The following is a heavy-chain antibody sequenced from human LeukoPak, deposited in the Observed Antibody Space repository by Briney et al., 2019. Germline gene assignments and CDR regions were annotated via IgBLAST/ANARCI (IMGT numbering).Heavy chain of an antibody. D-gene: IGHD6-13*01. CDR3: ARDDGAAAGS. V-gene: IGHV4-4*02. CDR2: ISHSGST. CDR1: GGSISSSDW. Sequence: SGTLSLTCAVSGGSISSSDWWSWVRQPPGKGLEWIGEISHSGSTNYNPSLKSRVTISVDTSKNQFSLKLSSVTAADTAVYYCARDDGAAAGSWGQGTLVTVSS. J-gene: IGHJ4*02.